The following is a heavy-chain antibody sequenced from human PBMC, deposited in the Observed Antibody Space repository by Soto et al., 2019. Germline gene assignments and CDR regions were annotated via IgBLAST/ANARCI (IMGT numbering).Heavy chain of an antibody. V-gene: IGHV4-59*01. D-gene: IGHD3-22*01. CDR2: IYYSGST. J-gene: IGHJ6*02. CDR1: GCSISSYY. CDR3: ARDREYYSESSGYRHYYVMHI. Sequence: SETLPLTCTVSGCSISSYYWSWIRQPPGKGLEWIWHIYYSGSTNYNPSLKSRVTIPVDTSKNPFSLKLSSMTAADTALYDCARDREYYSESSGYRHYYVMHIWGQGTTVAVSS.